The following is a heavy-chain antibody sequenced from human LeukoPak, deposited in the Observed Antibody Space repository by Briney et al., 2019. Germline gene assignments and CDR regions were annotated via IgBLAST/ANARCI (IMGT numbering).Heavy chain of an antibody. CDR1: GFTLDDYG. CDR3: ARGGIFGVLIRFDP. CDR2: INWDGET. V-gene: IGHV3-20*04. J-gene: IGHJ5*02. D-gene: IGHD3-3*01. Sequence: AGSLRLSCAASGFTLDDYGMSWVRRAPGKGLEWGSGINWDGETIDADSVKGVFTISRDNAKKSVYLQLNSLRAEDTALYFCARGGIFGVLIRFDPWGQGTLVTVSS.